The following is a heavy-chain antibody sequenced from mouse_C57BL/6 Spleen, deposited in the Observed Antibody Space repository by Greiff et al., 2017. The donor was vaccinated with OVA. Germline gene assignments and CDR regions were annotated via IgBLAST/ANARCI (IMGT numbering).Heavy chain of an antibody. V-gene: IGHV1-4*01. D-gene: IGHD2-5*01. Sequence: VMLVESGAELARPGASVKMSCKASGYTFTSYTMHWVKQRPGQGLEWIGYINPSSGYTKYNQKFKDKATLTADKSSSTAYMQLSSLTSEDSAVYYCARSYYSNYEGYFDYWGQGTTLTVSS. J-gene: IGHJ2*01. CDR2: INPSSGYT. CDR3: ARSYYSNYEGYFDY. CDR1: GYTFTSYT.